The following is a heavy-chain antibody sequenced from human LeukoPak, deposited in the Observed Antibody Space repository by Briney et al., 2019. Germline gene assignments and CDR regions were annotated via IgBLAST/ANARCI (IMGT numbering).Heavy chain of an antibody. J-gene: IGHJ3*02. V-gene: IGHV3-21*01. CDR2: ISSSSSYI. CDR1: GFTFSSYS. D-gene: IGHD3-22*01. CDR3: ARDEGWSSGPHRVYYYDSSGYPRVLDI. Sequence: GGSLRLSCAASGFTFSSYSMNWVRQAPGKGLEWVSSISSSSSYIYYADSVKGRFTISRDNAKNSLYLQMNSLRAEDTAVYYCARDEGWSSGPHRVYYYDSSGYPRVLDIWGQGTMVTVSS.